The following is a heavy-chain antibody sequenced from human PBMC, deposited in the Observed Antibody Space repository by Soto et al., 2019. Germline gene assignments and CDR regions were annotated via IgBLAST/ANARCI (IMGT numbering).Heavy chain of an antibody. J-gene: IGHJ6*02. CDR1: EFTFSSYA. D-gene: IGHD2-8*01. CDR2: VSNDGSNK. Sequence: VQLVESGGGMVQPGESLRLSCAASEFTFSSYAMHWVRQAPGKGLEWVAVVSNDGSNKYYADSVKGRFTISRDNSKNTLNLQMNSLRAADTAVYYCAKDQSTNSRSYHALDVWGQGTTVTVSS. V-gene: IGHV3-30*18. CDR3: AKDQSTNSRSYHALDV.